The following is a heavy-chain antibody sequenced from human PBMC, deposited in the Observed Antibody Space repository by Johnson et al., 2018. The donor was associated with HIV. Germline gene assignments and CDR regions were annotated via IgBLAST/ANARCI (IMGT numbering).Heavy chain of an antibody. CDR1: GFTFSNYA. CDR3: ARAIGDGYPGMKAFDI. Sequence: QVQLVESGGGVVQPGRSLRLSCAASGFTFSNYAMHWVRQAPGKGLEWVAVIWYNGSNKHYAGSVKGRFTISRDNSKNTLYLQMNSLRAGDTAVYYCARAIGDGYPGMKAFDIWGQGTMVTVSS. CDR2: IWYNGSNK. D-gene: IGHD5-24*01. J-gene: IGHJ3*02. V-gene: IGHV3-33*01.